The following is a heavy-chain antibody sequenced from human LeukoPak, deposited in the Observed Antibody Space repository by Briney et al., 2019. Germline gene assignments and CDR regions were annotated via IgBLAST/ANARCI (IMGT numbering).Heavy chain of an antibody. CDR1: GFIFEDYG. D-gene: IGHD1-1*01. J-gene: IGHJ4*02. V-gene: IGHV3-20*04. Sequence: PGGSLRLSCAASGFIFEDYGMTWVRQLPGKGLEWVSTITWNGGSTVYADSVKGRFNISRENAKNSLYLEMNSLRAEHTASYYCARDWGLLNDRYFDYWGQGTLVTVSA. CDR2: ITWNGGST. CDR3: ARDWGLLNDRYFDY.